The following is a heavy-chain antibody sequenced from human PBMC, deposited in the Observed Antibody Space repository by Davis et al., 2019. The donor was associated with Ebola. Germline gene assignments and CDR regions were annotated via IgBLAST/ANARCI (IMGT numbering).Heavy chain of an antibody. CDR3: ARKIAGSLPFDY. D-gene: IGHD1-26*01. J-gene: IGHJ4*02. Sequence: GESLKISCEASGITFSSYVMSWVRQAPGKGLEWVAGITGNGGFIQDADSVKGRFTISRDNSKNTLFLQMNSLTAEDTAIYYCARKIAGSLPFDYWGQGTLVTVSS. V-gene: IGHV3-23*01. CDR1: GITFSSYV. CDR2: ITGNGGFI.